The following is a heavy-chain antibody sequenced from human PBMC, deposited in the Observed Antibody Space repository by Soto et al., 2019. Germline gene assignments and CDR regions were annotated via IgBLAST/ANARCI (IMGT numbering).Heavy chain of an antibody. D-gene: IGHD6-19*01. CDR1: GFTFGSSA. CDR2: IVVASGYS. CDR3: AADVIGVAGDFDH. Sequence: LVQSGPDVKKPGTSVKVSCKTSGFTFGSSAVQWVRQVRGHRLEWIGWIVVASGYSNVAQKFQDRVSLTRDLSTNTAFMELSSLTSEDSAMYYCAADVIGVAGDFDHWGQGTLVSVSS. V-gene: IGHV1-58*01. J-gene: IGHJ4*02.